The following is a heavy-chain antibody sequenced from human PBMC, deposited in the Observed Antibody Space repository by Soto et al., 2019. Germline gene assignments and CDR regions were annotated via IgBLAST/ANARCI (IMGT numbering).Heavy chain of an antibody. Sequence: QLQLQESGPGLVKPSETLSLTCTVSGGSISSSSYYWGWIRQPPGKGLEWIGSIYYSGSTYYNPSLKSRVTISVDTSKNQFSLKLSSVTAADTAVYYCARTWKQQPHNWFDPWGQGTLVTVSS. J-gene: IGHJ5*02. CDR1: GGSISSSSYY. CDR3: ARTWKQQPHNWFDP. CDR2: IYYSGST. V-gene: IGHV4-39*01. D-gene: IGHD6-13*01.